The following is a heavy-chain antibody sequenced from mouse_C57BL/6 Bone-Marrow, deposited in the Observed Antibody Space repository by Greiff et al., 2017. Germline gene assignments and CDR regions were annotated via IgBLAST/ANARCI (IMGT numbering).Heavy chain of an antibody. Sequence: VQLQQPGAELVKPGASVKMSCKASGYTFTSYWITWVKQRPGQGLEWIGDIYPGSGSTNSNEKFKSKATLTVDTSSNTAYMQLSRLTSGDSAVYYGARCDYYGSRYWYFDVWGTGTTVTVSS. J-gene: IGHJ1*03. CDR1: GYTFTSYW. V-gene: IGHV1-55*01. CDR2: IYPGSGST. CDR3: ARCDYYGSRYWYFDV. D-gene: IGHD1-1*01.